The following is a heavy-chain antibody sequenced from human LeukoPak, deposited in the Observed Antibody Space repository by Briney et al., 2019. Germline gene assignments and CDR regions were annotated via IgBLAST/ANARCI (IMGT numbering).Heavy chain of an antibody. CDR3: ARVPMGGGS. CDR1: GFTFSGYW. CDR2: INHDGST. J-gene: IGHJ5*02. V-gene: IGHV3-74*03. D-gene: IGHD3-10*02. Sequence: GGSLRLSCAASGFTFSGYWMHWVRQAPGKGLVWVARINHDGSTTYADCVKGRFTISRDNAKNTLYLQMKSLRAEDTAVYYCARVPMGGGSWGQGNLVTVSS.